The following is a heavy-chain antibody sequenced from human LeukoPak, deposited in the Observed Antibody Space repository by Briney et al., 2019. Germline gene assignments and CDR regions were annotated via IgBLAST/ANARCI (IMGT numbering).Heavy chain of an antibody. D-gene: IGHD5-18*01. Sequence: GSSVKVSCKASGGTFSTYAISWVRQAPGQGLEWMGRIIPALDIANYAQEFQGRVTITADESTTTAFMELSSLRSEDTAVYYCAKALWRGYSYYYYFDYWGQGTLVTVSS. V-gene: IGHV1-69*04. CDR3: AKALWRGYSYYYYFDY. J-gene: IGHJ4*02. CDR2: IIPALDIA. CDR1: GGTFSTYA.